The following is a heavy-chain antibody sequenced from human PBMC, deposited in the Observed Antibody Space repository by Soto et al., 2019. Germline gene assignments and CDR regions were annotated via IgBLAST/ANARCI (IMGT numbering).Heavy chain of an antibody. Sequence: QITLKESGPTLVKPTQTLTLTCTFSGFSLSTSGVGVGWIRQPPGKALEWLALIYWDDDRRYSPSLKSRLTITKDTSKNQVVLTMTNMDPVDTATYYCAHSRVLVPATTPYYYYYGMDVWGQGTTVTVSS. CDR3: AHSRVLVPATTPYYYYYGMDV. CDR1: GFSLSTSGVG. J-gene: IGHJ6*02. CDR2: IYWDDDR. V-gene: IGHV2-5*02. D-gene: IGHD2-2*01.